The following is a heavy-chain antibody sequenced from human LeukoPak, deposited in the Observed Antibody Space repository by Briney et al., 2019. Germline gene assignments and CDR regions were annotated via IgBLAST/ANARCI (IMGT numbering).Heavy chain of an antibody. V-gene: IGHV3-74*01. J-gene: IGHJ6*02. Sequence: PGGSLRLSCAASGFTFSSYWMHWVRQAPGKGLVWVSRINSDGSSTSYADPVKGRFTISRDNAKNTLYLQMNSLRAEDTAVYYCAKDQGYRTYYYYGMDVWGQGTTVTVSS. D-gene: IGHD1-14*01. CDR3: AKDQGYRTYYYYGMDV. CDR1: GFTFSSYW. CDR2: INSDGSST.